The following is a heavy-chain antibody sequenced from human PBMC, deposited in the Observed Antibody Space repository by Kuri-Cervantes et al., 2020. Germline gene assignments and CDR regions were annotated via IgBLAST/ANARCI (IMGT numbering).Heavy chain of an antibody. J-gene: IGHJ4*02. V-gene: IGHV3-48*01. Sequence: GGSLRLSCAASGFAFSPYSMNWVRQAPGKGLEWLSYITGSSGTIYYADSVKGRFTISRDNSKNTLYLQMNNLRPEDTAVYYCAREMEEPPKYYFDYWGQGTLVTVSS. CDR3: AREMEEPPKYYFDY. CDR2: ITGSSGTI. D-gene: IGHD1-26*01. CDR1: GFAFSPYS.